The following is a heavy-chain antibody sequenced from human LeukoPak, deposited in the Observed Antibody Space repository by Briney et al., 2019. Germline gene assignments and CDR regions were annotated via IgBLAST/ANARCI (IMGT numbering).Heavy chain of an antibody. J-gene: IGHJ4*02. Sequence: GGSLRLSCAASGFTFSNYNIHWVRQAPGKGLEWVSYISSGSSYEYYADSVKGRFTISRDNAKNSLYLQMNSLRAEDTAVYYCARHFYRGNGYPGIDFWGQGTLVTVSS. V-gene: IGHV3-21*01. CDR2: ISSGSSYE. CDR1: GFTFSNYN. CDR3: ARHFYRGNGYPGIDF. D-gene: IGHD2/OR15-2a*01.